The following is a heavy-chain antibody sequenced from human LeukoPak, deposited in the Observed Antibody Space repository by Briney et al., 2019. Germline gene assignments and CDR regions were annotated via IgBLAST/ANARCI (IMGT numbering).Heavy chain of an antibody. D-gene: IGHD3-22*01. J-gene: IGHJ4*02. Sequence: SVKVSCKASGFTFTSSAMQWVRQARGQRLEWIGWIVVGSGNTNYAQKFQERVTITRDMSTSTAYMELSSLRSEDTAVYYCPAVPYYYDSIGYYYWGQGTLVTVSS. CDR2: IVVGSGNT. V-gene: IGHV1-58*02. CDR1: GFTFTSSA. CDR3: PAVPYYYDSIGYYY.